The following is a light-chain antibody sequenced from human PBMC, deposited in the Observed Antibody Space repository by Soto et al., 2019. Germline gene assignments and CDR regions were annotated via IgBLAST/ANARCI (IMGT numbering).Light chain of an antibody. CDR1: SIDVGAYKY. V-gene: IGLV2-8*01. CDR2: EVT. Sequence: QSALTQPPSASGSPGQSVTISCTGTSIDVGAYKYVSWYQQYPGKAPKLMIYEVTKRPSGVPDRFSGSKSGNTASLTVSGLQAEDEADYYCTSYVGNDIWVFGGGTKVNVL. J-gene: IGLJ3*02. CDR3: TSYVGNDIWV.